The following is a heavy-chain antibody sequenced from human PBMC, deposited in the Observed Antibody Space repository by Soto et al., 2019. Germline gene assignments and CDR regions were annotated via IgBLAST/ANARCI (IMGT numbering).Heavy chain of an antibody. Sequence: VQLVESGGGVVQPGRSLRLSCAASGFTFSDYAMHWVRQAPGKGLEWVAVVSHDGRNTHYADSVKGRFTISRDSSKNPVSLEMTSLRAEDTAGDYCSKGGRQWLVTSDFNYWGQGALVTVSS. CDR1: GFTFSDYA. J-gene: IGHJ4*02. D-gene: IGHD6-19*01. CDR3: SKGGRQWLVTSDFNY. CDR2: VSHDGRNT. V-gene: IGHV3-30*18.